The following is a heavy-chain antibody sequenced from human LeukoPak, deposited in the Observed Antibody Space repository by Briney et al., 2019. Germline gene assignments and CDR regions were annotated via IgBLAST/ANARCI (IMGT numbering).Heavy chain of an antibody. D-gene: IGHD6-13*01. CDR2: IYYSGST. V-gene: IGHV4-59*01. CDR3: ARDPGSSWYRFDY. CDR1: GGSISSYY. J-gene: IGHJ4*02. Sequence: SETLSLTCTVSGGSISSYYWSWIRQPPGKGLEWIGYIYYSGSTNYNPSLKSRVTISVDTTKNQFSLKLSSVTAADTAVYYCARDPGSSWYRFDYWGQGTLVTVSS.